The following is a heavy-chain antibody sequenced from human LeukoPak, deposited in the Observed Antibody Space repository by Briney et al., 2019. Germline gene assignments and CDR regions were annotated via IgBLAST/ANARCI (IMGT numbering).Heavy chain of an antibody. V-gene: IGHV3-23*01. CDR3: AKDLDIVATITGN. J-gene: IGHJ4*02. CDR1: GFTFSSYA. D-gene: IGHD5-12*01. Sequence: GGSLRLSCAASGFTFSSYAMSWVGQAPGKGLEWVSGVSGSGGSTYYADSVKGRFTISRDNSKNTLYLQMNSLRAEDTAVYYCAKDLDIVATITGNWGQGTLVTVSS. CDR2: VSGSGGST.